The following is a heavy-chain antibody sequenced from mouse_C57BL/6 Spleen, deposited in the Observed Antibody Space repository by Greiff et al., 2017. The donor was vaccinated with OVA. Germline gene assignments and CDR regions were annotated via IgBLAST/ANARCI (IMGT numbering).Heavy chain of an antibody. J-gene: IGHJ4*01. CDR2: IYPRDGST. D-gene: IGHD2-4*01. V-gene: IGHV1-85*01. CDR1: GYTFTNYD. Sequence: VQLQQSGPELVKPGASVKLSCKASGYTFTNYDINWVKQRHGKGLEWIGLIYPRDGSTKYNEKFKGKATLTVDTSSSTAYMELHSLTSEDSAVYFCAFDYDNAMDYWGQGTSVTVSS. CDR3: AFDYDNAMDY.